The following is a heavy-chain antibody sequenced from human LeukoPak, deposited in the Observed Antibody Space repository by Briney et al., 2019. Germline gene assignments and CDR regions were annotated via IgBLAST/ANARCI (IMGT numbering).Heavy chain of an antibody. Sequence: GGSLRLSCAASGFTFSSYAMTWVRQAPGKGLEWVSAIGGRGDNTYYADSVRGRFTISRDNSKSTLYLQMNSLGAEDTAIYYCAKNGGDSYGTGHFDYWGQGTLVTVSS. V-gene: IGHV3-23*01. CDR2: IGGRGDNT. D-gene: IGHD2-21*02. CDR3: AKNGGDSYGTGHFDY. CDR1: GFTFSSYA. J-gene: IGHJ4*02.